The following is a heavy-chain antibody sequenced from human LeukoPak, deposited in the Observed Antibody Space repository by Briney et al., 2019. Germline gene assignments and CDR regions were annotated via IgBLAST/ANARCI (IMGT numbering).Heavy chain of an antibody. J-gene: IGHJ3*02. CDR1: GASIRSHY. V-gene: IGHV4-59*11. D-gene: IGHD1-26*01. CDR3: ARLSGGAFDI. Sequence: SETLSLTCTVSGASIRSHYWSWIRQPPGKGLEWIGYMYYSGNSNYNPALKSRVTISVDTSKNQFSLKLSSVTAADTAVYYCARLSGGAFDIWGQGTMVTVSS. CDR2: MYYSGNS.